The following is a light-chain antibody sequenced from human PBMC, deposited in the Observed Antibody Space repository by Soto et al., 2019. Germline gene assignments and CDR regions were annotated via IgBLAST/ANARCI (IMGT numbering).Light chain of an antibody. CDR2: EVN. V-gene: IGLV2-14*01. CDR3: QSSDMHLGGSGV. CDR1: SSDVGGYNY. J-gene: IGLJ3*02. Sequence: QSALTQPASVSGSPGQSITISCTGTSSDVGGYNYVSWYQQHPDKVPRLMIYEVNNRPSGVSNRFSGSKSGNTASLTISGLQAEDEGDYYCQSSDMHLGGSGVFGGGTKLTVL.